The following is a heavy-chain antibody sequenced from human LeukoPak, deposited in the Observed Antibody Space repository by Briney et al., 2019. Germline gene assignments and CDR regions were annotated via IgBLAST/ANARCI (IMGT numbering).Heavy chain of an antibody. D-gene: IGHD3-22*01. CDR2: IWYDGSNK. V-gene: IGHV3-33*01. CDR3: ASAVITYYYFDS. Sequence: GGSLRLSCAASGFTFSSYGMHWVRQAPGKGLEWVGVIWYDGSNKYYADSVKGRFTISRDNSKNTLYLQMNSLRAEDTAVYYCASAVITYYYFDSWGQGTLVTVSS. CDR1: GFTFSSYG. J-gene: IGHJ4*02.